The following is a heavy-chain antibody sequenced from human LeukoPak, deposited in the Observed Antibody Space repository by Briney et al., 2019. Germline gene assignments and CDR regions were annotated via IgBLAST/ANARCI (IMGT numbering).Heavy chain of an antibody. V-gene: IGHV4-34*01. J-gene: IGHJ3*02. CDR1: GESFNGYY. CDR2: ISHRGST. CDR3: AREVGLKTFDI. Sequence: SETLSLTCAVYGESFNGYYWSWIRQPPGKGLEWIGEISHRGSTNYNPSLKSRVTISVDTSKNQFSLKLSSVTAADTAVYYCAREVGLKTFDIWGQGTMVTVSS.